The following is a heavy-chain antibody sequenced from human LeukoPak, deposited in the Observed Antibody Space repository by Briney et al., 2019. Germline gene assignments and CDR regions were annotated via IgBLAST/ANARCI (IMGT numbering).Heavy chain of an antibody. CDR1: GGSISSSSYY. Sequence: SETLSLTCTVSGGSISSSSYYWGWIRQPPGKGLEWIGSIYYSGSTYYNPSLKSRVTISVDTSKNQFSLKLSSVTAADTAVYYCARRYGGEDYWGQGTLVTVSS. D-gene: IGHD4-23*01. V-gene: IGHV4-39*07. CDR3: ARRYGGEDY. CDR2: IYYSGST. J-gene: IGHJ4*02.